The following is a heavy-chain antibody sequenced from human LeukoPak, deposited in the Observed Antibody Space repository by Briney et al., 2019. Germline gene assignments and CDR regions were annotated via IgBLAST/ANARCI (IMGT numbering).Heavy chain of an antibody. J-gene: IGHJ6*03. Sequence: SVKVSCKASGGTLSSYAISWVRQAPGQGLEWMGGIIPIFGTANYAQKFQGRVTITTDESTSTAYMELSSLRSEDTAVYYCARGDFWSGYYTDYYYYMDVWGKGTTVTVSS. V-gene: IGHV1-69*05. CDR1: GGTLSSYA. D-gene: IGHD3-3*01. CDR3: ARGDFWSGYYTDYYYYMDV. CDR2: IIPIFGTA.